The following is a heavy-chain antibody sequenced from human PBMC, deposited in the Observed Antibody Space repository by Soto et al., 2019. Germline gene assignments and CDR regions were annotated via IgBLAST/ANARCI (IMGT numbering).Heavy chain of an antibody. Sequence: SETLSLTCAVYGGSFSGYYWSWIRQPPGKGLEWIGEINHSGSTNYNPSLKSRVTISVDTSKNQFSLKLSSVTAADTVVYYCARNLPLWFGETRFTAWGQGTLVTVSS. D-gene: IGHD3-10*01. CDR1: GGSFSGYY. V-gene: IGHV4-34*01. J-gene: IGHJ4*02. CDR3: ARNLPLWFGETRFTA. CDR2: INHSGST.